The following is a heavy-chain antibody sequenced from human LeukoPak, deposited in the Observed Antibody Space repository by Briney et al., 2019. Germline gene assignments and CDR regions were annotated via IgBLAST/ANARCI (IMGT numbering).Heavy chain of an antibody. V-gene: IGHV3-23*01. J-gene: IGHJ4*02. CDR1: GFTFNNYA. Sequence: GGSLRLSCAASGFTFNNYAMTWVRQGPGKGLVWVSTISSFGGSTFYADSVKGRFTISRDNSGNTLYLQMNNLRADDTATYYGAKSSLGTGLHWQADFDYWGQGIRVTVSS. CDR3: AKSSLGTGLHWQADFDY. CDR2: ISSFGGST. D-gene: IGHD3/OR15-3a*01.